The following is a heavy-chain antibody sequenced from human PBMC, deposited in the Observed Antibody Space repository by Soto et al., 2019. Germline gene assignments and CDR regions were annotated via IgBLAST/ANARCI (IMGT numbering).Heavy chain of an antibody. V-gene: IGHV3-23*01. J-gene: IGHJ4*02. CDR2: ISGSGGST. CDR1: EFTFSSYA. D-gene: IGHD6-19*01. Sequence: EVQLLESGGGLVQPGGSLRLSCAASEFTFSSYAMSWVRQAPGKGLEWVSAISGSGGSTYYADSVKGRFTISRDNSKNTLYLQMNSLRAEDTAVYYCANQYSGGVRGYFDYWGQGTLVTGSS. CDR3: ANQYSGGVRGYFDY.